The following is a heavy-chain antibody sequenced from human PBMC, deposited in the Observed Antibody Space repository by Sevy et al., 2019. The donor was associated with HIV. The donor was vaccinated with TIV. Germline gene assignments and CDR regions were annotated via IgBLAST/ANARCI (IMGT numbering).Heavy chain of an antibody. Sequence: GGSLRLSCAASGFTVSSNYMSWVRQAPGKGLEWVSVIYAGGSTYYADSVKDRFTISRDNSKNTLYLQMNSLRAEDTAVYYGASRQRDYYYGMDVWGQGTTVTVSS. CDR3: ASRQRDYYYGMDV. J-gene: IGHJ6*02. CDR2: IYAGGST. V-gene: IGHV3-66*01. CDR1: GFTVSSNY.